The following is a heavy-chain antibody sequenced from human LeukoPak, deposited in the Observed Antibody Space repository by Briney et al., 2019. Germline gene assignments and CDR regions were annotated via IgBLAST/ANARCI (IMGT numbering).Heavy chain of an antibody. CDR1: GGSISSSNW. J-gene: IGHJ4*02. CDR2: IYHSGST. D-gene: IGHD3-22*01. CDR3: ARAIYYDSSGYDY. Sequence: SETLSLTCAVSGGSISSSNWWSWVRRPRGKGLEWIGEIYHSGSTNYNPSLKSRVTISVDKSKNQFSLKLSSVTAADTAVCYCARAIYYDSSGYDYWGQGTLVTVSS. V-gene: IGHV4-4*02.